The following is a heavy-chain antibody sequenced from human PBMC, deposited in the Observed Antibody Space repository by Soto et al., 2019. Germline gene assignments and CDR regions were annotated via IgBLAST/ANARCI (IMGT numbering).Heavy chain of an antibody. J-gene: IGHJ4*02. D-gene: IGHD3-10*01. CDR3: AKDRLWFGLATEDN. CDR2: ISESGDYR. V-gene: IGHV3-23*01. Sequence: EVQLLESGGGLVQPGGSLSLSCAASGFIFRTFAMSWVRQAPGKGLEWVSGISESGDYRYYGDAVKGRFTISRDNSKNTLYLQLNNLRAGDTAIYYCAKDRLWFGLATEDNWGQGILVTVSS. CDR1: GFIFRTFA.